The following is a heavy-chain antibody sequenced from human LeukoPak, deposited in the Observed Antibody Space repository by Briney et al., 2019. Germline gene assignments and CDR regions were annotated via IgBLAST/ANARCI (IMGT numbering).Heavy chain of an antibody. D-gene: IGHD3-10*01. Sequence: PGGSLRLSCAASGFTFSSYGMHWVRQGPGKGLEWVTFIWYDGTDKNYADSVKGRFTISRANSKTTLYLQMNSLRAEDTAVYYCARSGSTYYYGMDVWGQGTTVTVSS. J-gene: IGHJ6*02. V-gene: IGHV3-33*01. CDR2: IWYDGTDK. CDR3: ARSGSTYYYGMDV. CDR1: GFTFSSYG.